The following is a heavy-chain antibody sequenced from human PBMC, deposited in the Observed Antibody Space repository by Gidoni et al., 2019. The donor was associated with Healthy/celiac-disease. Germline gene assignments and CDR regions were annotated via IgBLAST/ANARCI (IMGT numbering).Heavy chain of an antibody. CDR3: ARDPLHYDILTGYYRHYFDY. CDR2: IYYSGST. CDR1: GGSISSYY. D-gene: IGHD3-9*01. Sequence: QVQLQESGPGLVKPSATLSLTCTVSGGSISSYYWSWIRQPPGKGLEWIGYIYYSGSTNYNPSLKSRVTISVDTSKNQFSLKLSSVTAADTAVYYCARDPLHYDILTGYYRHYFDYWGQGTLVTVSS. J-gene: IGHJ4*02. V-gene: IGHV4-59*01.